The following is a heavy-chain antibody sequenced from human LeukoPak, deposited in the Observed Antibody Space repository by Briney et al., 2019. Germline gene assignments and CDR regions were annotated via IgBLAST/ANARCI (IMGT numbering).Heavy chain of an antibody. CDR2: INSDGSST. Sequence: ASVKVSCKASGGTFSSYWMHWVRQAPGKGLVWVSRINSDGSSTSYADSVKGRFTISRDNAKNTLYLQMNSLRAEDTAVYYCARSYDFWSGYFPLDYWGQGTLVTVSS. V-gene: IGHV3-74*01. D-gene: IGHD3-3*01. CDR3: ARSYDFWSGYFPLDY. J-gene: IGHJ4*02. CDR1: GGTFSSYW.